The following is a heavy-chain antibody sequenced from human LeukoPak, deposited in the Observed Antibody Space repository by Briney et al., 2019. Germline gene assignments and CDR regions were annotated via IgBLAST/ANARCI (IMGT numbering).Heavy chain of an antibody. Sequence: ASVNVSCKASGGTFSSYAISWVRQAPGQGLEWMGGIIPIFGTANYAQKFQGRVTITADESTSTAYMELSSLRSEDTAVYYCATGYCTNGVCPEYFQHWGQGTLVTVSS. CDR1: GGTFSSYA. CDR2: IIPIFGTA. J-gene: IGHJ1*01. CDR3: ATGYCTNGVCPEYFQH. D-gene: IGHD2-8*01. V-gene: IGHV1-69*13.